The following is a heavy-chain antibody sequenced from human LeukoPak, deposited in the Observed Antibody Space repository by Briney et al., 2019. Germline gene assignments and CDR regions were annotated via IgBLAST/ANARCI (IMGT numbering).Heavy chain of an antibody. D-gene: IGHD3-22*01. V-gene: IGHV3-33*01. CDR2: IWYDGSNK. Sequence: QPGGSLRLSCAASGFTFSSYGMHWVRQAPGKGLEWVAVIWYDGSNKYYADSVKGRFTISRDNSKNTLYLQMNSLRDEDTAVYYCARGNPYDSSGYGMDVWGQGTTVTVSS. CDR1: GFTFSSYG. CDR3: ARGNPYDSSGYGMDV. J-gene: IGHJ6*02.